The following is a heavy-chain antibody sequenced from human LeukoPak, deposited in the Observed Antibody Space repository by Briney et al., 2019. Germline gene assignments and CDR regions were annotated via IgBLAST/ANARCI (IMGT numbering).Heavy chain of an antibody. CDR2: VYYSGST. CDR1: GGSISSNY. J-gene: IGHJ4*02. Sequence: PSETLSLTCTVSGGSISSNYWSWIRQPPGKGLEWIGSVYYSGSTNYNPSLKSRVTISVDTYKNQFSLKLSSVTAADTAVYYCARGIAAADDYWGQGTLVTVSS. D-gene: IGHD6-13*01. CDR3: ARGIAAADDY. V-gene: IGHV4-59*01.